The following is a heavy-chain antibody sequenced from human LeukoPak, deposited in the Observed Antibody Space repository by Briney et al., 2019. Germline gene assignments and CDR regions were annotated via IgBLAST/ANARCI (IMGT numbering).Heavy chain of an antibody. CDR1: GFTFSSYG. D-gene: IGHD3-22*01. V-gene: IGHV3-33*01. CDR2: IWYDGSNK. CDR3: ARGLGYYGSSGYFD. Sequence: GGSLRLSCAASGFTFSSYGMHWVRQAPGKGLEWVAVIWYDGSNKYYADSVKGRFTISRDNSKNTLYLQMNSLRAEDTAVYYCARGLGYYGSSGYFDWGQGTLVTVSS. J-gene: IGHJ4*02.